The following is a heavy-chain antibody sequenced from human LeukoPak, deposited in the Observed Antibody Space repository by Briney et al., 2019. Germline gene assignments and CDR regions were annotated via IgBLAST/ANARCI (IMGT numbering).Heavy chain of an antibody. J-gene: IGHJ6*03. CDR2: TRYDGSNK. CDR3: AKDATAVVGTVYMDV. V-gene: IGHV3-30*02. CDR1: GFTFSSYG. D-gene: IGHD6-13*01. Sequence: GGSLRLSCAASGFTFSSYGMHWVRQAPGKGLEWVAFTRYDGSNKYYADSVEGRFTISSDNAKNSLYLQMDSLRAEDTAVYYCAKDATAVVGTVYMDVWGKGTTVTISS.